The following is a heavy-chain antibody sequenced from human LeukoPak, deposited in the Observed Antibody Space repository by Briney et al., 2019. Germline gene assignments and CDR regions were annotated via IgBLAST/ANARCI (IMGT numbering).Heavy chain of an antibody. CDR1: GGSISSSSYY. CDR2: IYYSGST. D-gene: IGHD3-10*01. J-gene: IGHJ4*02. V-gene: IGHV4-39*07. CDR3: ARVYGSGSYLRSLDY. Sequence: PSETLSLTCTVSGGSISSSSYYWGWIRQPPGKGLEWIGSIYYSGSTYYNPSLKSRVTISVDTSKNQFSLKLSSVTAADTAVYYCARVYGSGSYLRSLDYWGQGTLVTVFS.